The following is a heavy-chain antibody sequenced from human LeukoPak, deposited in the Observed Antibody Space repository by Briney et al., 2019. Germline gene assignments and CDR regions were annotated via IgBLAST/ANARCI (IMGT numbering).Heavy chain of an antibody. J-gene: IGHJ4*02. V-gene: IGHV4-59*12. CDR3: AREGLLWLGDFATFDY. CDR2: IYYTGST. CDR1: GGSISGYY. D-gene: IGHD3-10*01. Sequence: SETLSLTCTVSGGSISGYYWSWIRQPPGKGLEWIGYIYYTGSTNYNPSLKSRVTISLDTSKNQFSLNLNSVTAADTAVYYCAREGLLWLGDFATFDYWGQGTLVTVSS.